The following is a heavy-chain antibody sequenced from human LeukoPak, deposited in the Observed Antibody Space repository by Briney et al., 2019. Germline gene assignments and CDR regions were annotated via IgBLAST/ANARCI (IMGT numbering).Heavy chain of an antibody. V-gene: IGHV3-9*01. CDR2: ISWNSGSI. Sequence: GGSLRLSRAASGFTFDDYAMHWVRQAPGKGLEWVSGISWNSGSIGYADSVKGRFTISRDNAKNSLYLQMNSLRAEDTALYYCAKQLVAGTFDYWGQGTLVTVSS. CDR1: GFTFDDYA. CDR3: AKQLVAGTFDY. J-gene: IGHJ4*02. D-gene: IGHD6-13*01.